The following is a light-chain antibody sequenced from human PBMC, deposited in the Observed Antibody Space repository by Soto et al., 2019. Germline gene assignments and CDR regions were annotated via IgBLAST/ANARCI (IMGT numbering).Light chain of an antibody. CDR1: QSISSW. Sequence: DIQMTQSPSTLSASVGDRVTITCRAGQSISSWLAWYQQKPGKAPKLLIYDASTLESGVPSRFSGSGSGKEFTLTISSLQPDDFATYYCQQYNNYPYTFGQGTKLEIK. V-gene: IGKV1-5*01. J-gene: IGKJ2*01. CDR3: QQYNNYPYT. CDR2: DAS.